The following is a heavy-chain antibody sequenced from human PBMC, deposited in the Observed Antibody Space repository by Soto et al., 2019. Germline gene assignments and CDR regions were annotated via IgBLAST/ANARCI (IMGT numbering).Heavy chain of an antibody. Sequence: GGSLRLACAASGFTFSTYSMNWVRQAPGKGLEWVSYISSGGTNIYYADSVKGRFTISRDNAKNSLYMQMNRLRAEDTAVYYCARIFSYGDFDYWGQGILVTVSS. CDR2: ISSGGTNI. V-gene: IGHV3-48*01. D-gene: IGHD5-18*01. J-gene: IGHJ4*02. CDR1: GFTFSTYS. CDR3: ARIFSYGDFDY.